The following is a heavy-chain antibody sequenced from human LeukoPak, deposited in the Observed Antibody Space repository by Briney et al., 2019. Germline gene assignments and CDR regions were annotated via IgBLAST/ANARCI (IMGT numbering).Heavy chain of an antibody. J-gene: IGHJ5*02. Sequence: PGGSLRLSCAASGFTFSDYYMSWIRQAPGKGLEWVSYISSSGSTIYYADSVKGRFTTSRDNAKNSLYLQMNSLRAEDTAVYYCARTGIAAAGSWFDPWGQGTLVTVSS. CDR1: GFTFSDYY. V-gene: IGHV3-11*01. CDR3: ARTGIAAAGSWFDP. CDR2: ISSSGSTI. D-gene: IGHD6-13*01.